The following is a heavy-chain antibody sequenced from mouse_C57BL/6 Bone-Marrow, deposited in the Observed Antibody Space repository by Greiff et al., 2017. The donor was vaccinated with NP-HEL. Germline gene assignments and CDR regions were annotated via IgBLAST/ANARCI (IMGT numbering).Heavy chain of an antibody. V-gene: IGHV1-26*01. D-gene: IGHD1-1*01. J-gene: IGHJ2*01. CDR2: INPNNGGT. Sequence: EVQLQQSGPELVKPGASVKISCKASGYTFTDYYMNWVKQSHGKSLEWIGDINPNNGGTSYNQKFKGKATLTVDKSSSTAYMELRSLTSEDSAVYYCARWNTTVVARDYWGQGTTLTVSS. CDR1: GYTFTDYY. CDR3: ARWNTTVVARDY.